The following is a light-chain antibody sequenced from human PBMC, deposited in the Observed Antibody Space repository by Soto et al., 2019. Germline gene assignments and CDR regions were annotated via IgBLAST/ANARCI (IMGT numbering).Light chain of an antibody. Sequence: EIVTTQSPSPLSVSPRDTATLPCRASQSLGGNLAWYQQKPGQPPRLLIYGASSRATGIPDRFSGSGSGTDFTLTISRLEPEDFAVFYCQHYDSLPITFGQGTRLEIK. CDR2: GAS. CDR3: QHYDSLPIT. CDR1: QSLGGN. J-gene: IGKJ5*01. V-gene: IGKV3-20*01.